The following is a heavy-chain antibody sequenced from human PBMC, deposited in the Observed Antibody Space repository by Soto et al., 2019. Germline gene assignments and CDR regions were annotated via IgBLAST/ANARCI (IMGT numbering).Heavy chain of an antibody. CDR3: AQSSFDTAMCYFDY. CDR1: GDSVSSNSAA. Sequence: PSQTLSLTCAISGDSVSSNSAAWNWVRQSPSRGLEWLGRTYYRSKWYNDYAVSVKSRITINPDTSKNQFSLQLNSVTPEDTAVYYCAQSSFDTAMCYFDYWGQGTLVTVSS. J-gene: IGHJ4*02. CDR2: TYYRSKWYN. V-gene: IGHV6-1*01. D-gene: IGHD5-18*01.